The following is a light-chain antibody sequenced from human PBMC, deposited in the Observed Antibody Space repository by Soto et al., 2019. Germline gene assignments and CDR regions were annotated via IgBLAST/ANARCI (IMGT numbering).Light chain of an antibody. CDR2: GAF. CDR1: QYITNSQ. J-gene: IGKJ1*01. CDR3: QQWASSPRT. Sequence: EIVLTQSPGTLSLSPGERATLFCRATQYITNSQLAWYQQKPGQAPRLLIFGAFNRATGIPDRFSGSGSGTDFTLTITRLEPEDFEVYYCQQWASSPRTFGRGTKVDI. V-gene: IGKV3-20*01.